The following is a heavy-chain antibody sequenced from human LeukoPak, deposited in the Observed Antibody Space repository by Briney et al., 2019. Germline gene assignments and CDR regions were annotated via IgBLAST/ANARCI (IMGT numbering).Heavy chain of an antibody. Sequence: QPGGSLRLSCAAPGFTFSSYGIHSVRQTPGKGLERVPVISYDGSNKYYADSVKGRFTISRDNSNNTLYLQMNSLRAEDTAVYYCAKDRDIVVVPAASFFDYWGQGTLVTVSS. V-gene: IGHV3-30*18. D-gene: IGHD2-2*01. CDR1: GFTFSSYG. CDR2: ISYDGSNK. J-gene: IGHJ4*02. CDR3: AKDRDIVVVPAASFFDY.